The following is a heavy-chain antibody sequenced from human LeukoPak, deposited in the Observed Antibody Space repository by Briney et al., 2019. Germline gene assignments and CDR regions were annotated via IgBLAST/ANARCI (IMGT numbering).Heavy chain of an antibody. CDR3: AKRTGIMFGPGEMGS. CDR2: IYYSGST. J-gene: IGHJ5*02. Sequence: PSETLSLTCTVSGGSISSYYWSWIRQPPGKGLEWIGYIYYSGSTNYNPSLKSRVTISVDTSKTQFSLKLSSVTAADTAVYYCAKRTGIMFGPGEMGSWGQGTLVTVSS. D-gene: IGHD3-16*01. CDR1: GGSISSYY. V-gene: IGHV4-59*12.